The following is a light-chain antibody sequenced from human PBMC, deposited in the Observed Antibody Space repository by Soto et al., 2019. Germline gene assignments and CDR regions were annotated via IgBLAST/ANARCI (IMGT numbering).Light chain of an antibody. CDR2: AAS. CDR1: QSISSY. V-gene: IGKV1-39*01. Sequence: DLQMTQSPSSLSASVGDRVTITCRASQSISSYLTWYQQKPGKALKLLIYAASSLQSGVPSRFSGSGSGTDFPITISSLQPEDFATYYCQQSYSTLTFGPGTKVDIK. J-gene: IGKJ3*01. CDR3: QQSYSTLT.